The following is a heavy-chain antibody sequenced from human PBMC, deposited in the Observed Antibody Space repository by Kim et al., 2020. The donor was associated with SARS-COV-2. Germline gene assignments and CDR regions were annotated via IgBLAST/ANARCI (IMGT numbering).Heavy chain of an antibody. V-gene: IGHV4-4*07. J-gene: IGHJ3*02. Sequence: NYNPSLKSRVTMSVDTSKNQFSLNLTSVTAADTAVYYCAREGAGYRPFNIRGQGTMVTVSS. CDR3: AREGAGYRPFNI. D-gene: IGHD6-13*01.